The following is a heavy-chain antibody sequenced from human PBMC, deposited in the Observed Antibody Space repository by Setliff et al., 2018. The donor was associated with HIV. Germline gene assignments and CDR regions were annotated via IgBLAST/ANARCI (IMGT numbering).Heavy chain of an antibody. J-gene: IGHJ4*02. D-gene: IGHD3-3*01. CDR1: GYIFTDYY. Sequence: ASVKVSCKASGYIFTDYYIHWVRQAPGQGLEWMGWINPNGGYTNYAQKFLGRVTMAQDTSFTTAYLELSRLGSDDTAVYYCAADNYNCNSFDSWGQGSLVTVSS. CDR3: AADNYNCNSFDS. CDR2: INPNGGYT. V-gene: IGHV1-2*02.